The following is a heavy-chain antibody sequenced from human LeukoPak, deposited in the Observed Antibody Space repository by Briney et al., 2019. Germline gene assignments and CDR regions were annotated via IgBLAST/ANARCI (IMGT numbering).Heavy chain of an antibody. J-gene: IGHJ4*02. V-gene: IGHV3-43*01. CDR3: ARDIYDSGDFRGDF. D-gene: IGHD3-22*01. CDR1: GFDFGDYT. Sequence: GGSLRLSCAVSGFDFGDYTMHWVRQPPGKGLEWVSLISWNSGSIKYTESVKGRYTISRDNSKNSLYLQMSSLRTEDTALYYCARDIYDSGDFRGDFWGQGTLVTVSS. CDR2: ISWNSGSI.